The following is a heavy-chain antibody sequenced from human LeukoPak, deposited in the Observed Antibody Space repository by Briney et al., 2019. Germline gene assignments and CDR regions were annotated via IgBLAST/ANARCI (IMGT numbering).Heavy chain of an antibody. V-gene: IGHV3-21*01. J-gene: IGHJ5*02. D-gene: IGHD1-26*01. CDR1: GFTFSSYS. CDR2: ISSSSSYI. Sequence: KAGGSLRLSCAASGFTFSSYSMNWVRQAPGKGLEWVSSISSSSSYIYYADSVKGRFTISRDNAKNSLYLQMNSLRAEDTAVYYCARDYGGSNLFDPWGQGTLVTVSS. CDR3: ARDYGGSNLFDP.